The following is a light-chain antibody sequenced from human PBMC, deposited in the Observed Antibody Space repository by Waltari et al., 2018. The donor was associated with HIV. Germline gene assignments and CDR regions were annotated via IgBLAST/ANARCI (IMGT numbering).Light chain of an antibody. V-gene: IGLV2-23*02. CDR1: SSDVGSYNL. J-gene: IGLJ1*01. CDR3: CSYAGSSTPFV. CDR2: EVS. Sequence: QSALTQPASVPGSPGQSITISCTGTSSDVGSYNLVSWYQQYPGKVPKLMIYEVSKRPSGVSNRFSGSKSGNTASLTIAGLQAEDEADYYCCSYAGSSTPFVFGTATKVTVL.